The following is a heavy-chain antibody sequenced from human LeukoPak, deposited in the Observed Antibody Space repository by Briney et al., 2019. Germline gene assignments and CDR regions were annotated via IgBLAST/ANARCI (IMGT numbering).Heavy chain of an antibody. CDR2: VYDDGSRP. J-gene: IGHJ6*02. Sequence: GGSLRLSCVGSGFPFSRHWMHWVRQAPGNGLVWVSRVYDDGSRPAYADSVKGRFTISRDNAENTVYLQMNSLRVEDTAVYYCARGLRDDYGTDVWGQGATVTVSS. CDR1: GFPFSRHW. CDR3: ARGLRDDYGTDV. V-gene: IGHV3-74*03.